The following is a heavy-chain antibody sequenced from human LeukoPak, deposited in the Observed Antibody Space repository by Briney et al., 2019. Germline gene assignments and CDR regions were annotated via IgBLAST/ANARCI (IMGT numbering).Heavy chain of an antibody. J-gene: IGHJ5*02. CDR2: ISYSGST. D-gene: IGHD3-10*01. CDR1: GGSISSYY. CDR3: ARGPYYYGSGSRNWFDP. V-gene: IGHV4-59*01. Sequence: PSETLSLTCTVSGGSISSYYWSWIRQPPGKGLEWIGYISYSGSTNYNPSLKSRVTISVDTSKNQFSLKLSSVTAADTAVYYCARGPYYYGSGSRNWFDPWGQGTLVTVSS.